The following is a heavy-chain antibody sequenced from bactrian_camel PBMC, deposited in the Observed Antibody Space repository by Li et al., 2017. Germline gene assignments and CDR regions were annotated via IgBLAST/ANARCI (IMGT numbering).Heavy chain of an antibody. V-gene: IGHV3S1*01. CDR1: GFTFSGYW. J-gene: IGHJ4*01. D-gene: IGHD5*01. CDR3: AVSWDVTAPAALGRISSPGFGT. Sequence: HVQLVESGGGLVQPGGSLRLSCAASGFTFSGYWLSWVRQAPGKGLEWTSTIVGSGSSTYYGDSVKGRVTITRDYVKNTFDLQMDSLTPEDTGTYRCAVSWDVTAPAALGRISSPGFGTGARGPRSPSP. CDR2: IVGSGSST.